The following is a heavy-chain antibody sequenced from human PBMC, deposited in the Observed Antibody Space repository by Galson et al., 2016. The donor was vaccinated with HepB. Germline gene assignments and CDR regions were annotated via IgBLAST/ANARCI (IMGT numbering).Heavy chain of an antibody. V-gene: IGHV3-23*01. CDR2: LSGNAGSI. J-gene: IGHJ5*02. D-gene: IGHD6-19*01. Sequence: SLRLSCAASGFTFSTYAMSWVRQAPGKGLEWVSSLSGNAGSIYHANSVKGRFTISRDDSKNTLYLQMNSLTADDTAVYYCTKDALAADHWGQGTLVTVSS. CDR1: GFTFSTYA. CDR3: TKDALAADH.